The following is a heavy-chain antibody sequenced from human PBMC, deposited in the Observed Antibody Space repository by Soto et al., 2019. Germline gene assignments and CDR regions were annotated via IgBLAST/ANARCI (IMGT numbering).Heavy chain of an antibody. Sequence: QVQLVQSGAEVKKPGSSVKVSCKASGGTSNRYAFSWVRQAPGQGLEGMGGSIPIFGTANYAQKFQGRATIPADESTSTGYMDLSRLRSDDTATYYCATGRGSGGFDSWGQGTQVIVSS. V-gene: IGHV1-69*01. CDR1: GGTSNRYA. CDR3: ATGRGSGGFDS. D-gene: IGHD3-16*01. CDR2: SIPIFGTA. J-gene: IGHJ4*02.